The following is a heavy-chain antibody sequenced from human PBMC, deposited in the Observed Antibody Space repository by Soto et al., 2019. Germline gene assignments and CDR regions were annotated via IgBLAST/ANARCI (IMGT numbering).Heavy chain of an antibody. J-gene: IGHJ6*02. CDR2: ISAAGDP. CDR1: GFTFRNSD. CDR3: ARTDRDFDGLDF. Sequence: EVQLVESGGGLLQPGGSLRLSCEASGFTFRNSDIHWVRQGTGKGLEWVSGISAAGDPDYADSVEGRFTISRENAQNSVFLQMTSLRVGDTAVYYCARTDRDFDGLDFWGPGTTVIASS. V-gene: IGHV3-13*05.